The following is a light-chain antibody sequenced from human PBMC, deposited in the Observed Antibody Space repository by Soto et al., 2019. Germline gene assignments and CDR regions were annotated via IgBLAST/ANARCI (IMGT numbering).Light chain of an antibody. V-gene: IGKV3-15*01. Sequence: EIVLTQSPGTLSVSPGERATLSCRASQSVSSGSLAWYQQKPGQAPRLIISGASTRATGIPARFSGSGSGTEFTLTISSLQSEDFAVYYCHQYHYWWTFGQGTKVDIK. CDR2: GAS. CDR1: QSVSSG. J-gene: IGKJ1*01. CDR3: HQYHYWWT.